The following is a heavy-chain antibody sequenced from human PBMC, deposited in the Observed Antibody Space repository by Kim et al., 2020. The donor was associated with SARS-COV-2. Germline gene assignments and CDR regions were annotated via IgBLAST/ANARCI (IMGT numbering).Heavy chain of an antibody. V-gene: IGHV3-7*01. CDR1: GFTFSSYW. CDR2: IKQDGSEK. CDR3: ARERDIVVVPAANYYYYGMDV. Sequence: GGSLRLSCAASGFTFSSYWMSWVRQAPGKGLEWVANIKQDGSEKYYVDSVKGRFTISRDNAKNSLYLQMNSLRAEDTAVYYCARERDIVVVPAANYYYYGMDVWGQGTTVTVSS. J-gene: IGHJ6*02. D-gene: IGHD2-2*01.